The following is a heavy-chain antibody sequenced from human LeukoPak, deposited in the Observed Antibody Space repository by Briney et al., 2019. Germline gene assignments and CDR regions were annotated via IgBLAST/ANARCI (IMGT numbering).Heavy chain of an antibody. J-gene: IGHJ4*02. Sequence: GASVKVSCKASGYTFTGYYMHWVRQAPGQGLEWMGWINPNSGGTNYAQKFQGRVTMTRDTSISTAYMELSRLRSDDTAVYYCARPSFGMEMLVDYWGQGTLVTVSS. CDR1: GYTFTGYY. D-gene: IGHD3-10*01. CDR2: INPNSGGT. V-gene: IGHV1-2*02. CDR3: ARPSFGMEMLVDY.